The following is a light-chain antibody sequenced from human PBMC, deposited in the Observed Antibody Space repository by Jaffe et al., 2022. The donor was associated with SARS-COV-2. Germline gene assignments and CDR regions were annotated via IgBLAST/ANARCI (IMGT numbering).Light chain of an antibody. CDR2: EAS. CDR3: CSYAGSSTFV. CDR1: RSDVGTYNL. V-gene: IGLV2-23*02. J-gene: IGLJ1*01. Sequence: QSALTQPASVSGSPGQSITISCTGTRSDVGTYNLVSWYQQHPGKAPKLMIYEASKRPSGVSYRFSGSKSGNTASLTISGLQAEDEADYYCCSYAGSSTFVFGTGTEVTVL.